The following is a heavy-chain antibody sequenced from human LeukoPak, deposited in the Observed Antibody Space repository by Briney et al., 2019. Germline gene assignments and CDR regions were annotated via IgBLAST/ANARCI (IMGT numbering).Heavy chain of an antibody. Sequence: ASVKVSCKASGYTFTSYGISWVRQAPGQGLEWVGWISAYNGNTNYAQKLQGRVTMTTDTSTSTAYMELRSLRSDDTAVYYCAGGKARITIFGVVTPFDYWGQGTLVTVSS. CDR1: GYTFTSYG. V-gene: IGHV1-18*01. J-gene: IGHJ4*02. D-gene: IGHD3-3*01. CDR3: AGGKARITIFGVVTPFDY. CDR2: ISAYNGNT.